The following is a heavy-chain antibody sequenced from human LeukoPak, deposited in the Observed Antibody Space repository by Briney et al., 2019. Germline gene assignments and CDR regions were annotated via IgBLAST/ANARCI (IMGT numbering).Heavy chain of an antibody. J-gene: IGHJ2*01. D-gene: IGHD5-12*01. CDR2: IYYSGST. CDR3: VRALVRATMVWYFDL. V-gene: IGHV4-39*01. CDR1: GGSISSSSYY. Sequence: SETLSLTCTVSGGSISSSSYYWGWIRQPPGKGLEWIGSIYYSGSTYYNPSLKSRVTISVDTSKNQFSLNLSSVTAADTAVYYCVRALVRATMVWYFDLWGRGTLVTVSS.